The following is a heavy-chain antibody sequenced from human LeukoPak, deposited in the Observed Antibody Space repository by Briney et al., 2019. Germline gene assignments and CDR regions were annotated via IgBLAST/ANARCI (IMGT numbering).Heavy chain of an antibody. CDR2: IYTGGST. J-gene: IGHJ4*02. Sequence: SETLSLTCTVSGGSISSYYWSWIRQPPGKGLEWIGYIYTGGSTNYNPSLKSRVTISVDTSKNQFSLKLSSVTAADTAVYYCARRITGTHHFDHWGQGTLVTVSS. CDR1: GGSISSYY. CDR3: ARRITGTHHFDH. V-gene: IGHV4-4*09. D-gene: IGHD1-7*01.